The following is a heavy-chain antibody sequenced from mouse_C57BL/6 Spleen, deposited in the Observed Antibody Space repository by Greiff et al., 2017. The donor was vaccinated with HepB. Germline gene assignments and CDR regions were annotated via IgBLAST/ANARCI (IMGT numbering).Heavy chain of an antibody. CDR3: ARSNSFYFDY. Sequence: QVQLKESGPELVKPGASVKISCKASGYAFSSSWMNWVKQRPGKGLEWIGRIYPGDGDTNYNGKFKGKATLTADKSSSTAYMQLSSLTSEDSAVYFCARSNSFYFDYWGQGTTLTVSS. CDR2: IYPGDGDT. CDR1: GYAFSSSW. J-gene: IGHJ2*01. V-gene: IGHV1-82*01.